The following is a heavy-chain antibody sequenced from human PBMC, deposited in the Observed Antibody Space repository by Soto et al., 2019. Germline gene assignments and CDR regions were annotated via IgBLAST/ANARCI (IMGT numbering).Heavy chain of an antibody. CDR2: IGAHNGNT. CDR3: ARDILHYDFWSGYSPAVH. Sequence: ASVKVSCKASGYTFTSYGISWVRQAPGQGLEWMGWIGAHNGNTNYAQKLQGRVTMTTDTSTSTAYMELRSLRSDDTAVYYCARDILHYDFWSGYSPAVHWGQGTLVTVSS. D-gene: IGHD3-3*01. J-gene: IGHJ4*02. CDR1: GYTFTSYG. V-gene: IGHV1-18*01.